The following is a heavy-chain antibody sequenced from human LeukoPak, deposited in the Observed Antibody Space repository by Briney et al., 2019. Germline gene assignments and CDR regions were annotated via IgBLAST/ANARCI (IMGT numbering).Heavy chain of an antibody. D-gene: IGHD6-13*01. CDR1: GGSISSGGYY. V-gene: IGHV4-31*01. Sequence: SETLSLTCTVSGGSISSGGYYWSWIRQHPGKGLEWIGYIYYSGSTYYNPSLKSLVTISADTSKNQFSLKLSSVTAADTAVYYCARARSAAGNFDYWGQGTLVTVSS. J-gene: IGHJ4*02. CDR3: ARARSAAGNFDY. CDR2: IYYSGST.